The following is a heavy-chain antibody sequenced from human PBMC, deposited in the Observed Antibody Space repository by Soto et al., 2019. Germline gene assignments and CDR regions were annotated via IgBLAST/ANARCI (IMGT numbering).Heavy chain of an antibody. J-gene: IGHJ5*01. CDR1: GGSIISASHS. CDR2: ISHTGST. Sequence: TLSLTCAVSGGSIISASHSWTWIRQPPGEGLEWIGYISHTGSTYYNPSLKSRVTMSVDRSKNQFSLNLDSVTAADTAVYYCAREVFSAGSSNWFDSWGQGTLVTVSS. CDR3: AREVFSAGSSNWFDS. V-gene: IGHV4-30-2*01. D-gene: IGHD2-15*01.